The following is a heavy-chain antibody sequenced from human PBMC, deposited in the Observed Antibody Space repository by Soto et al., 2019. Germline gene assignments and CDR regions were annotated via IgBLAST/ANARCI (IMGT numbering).Heavy chain of an antibody. J-gene: IGHJ4*02. D-gene: IGHD2-8*02. Sequence: HVQLRESGPGLVKPSDTLSLTCAVSGFSIRGDNWWGWIRQAPGKGLEWIGYVSPTGFSHYNPSPESRVTMSVDTSKNLFSLKPTSVTAVDTAVYYCVKKTGGYRPFDDWGQGTLVTVSS. V-gene: IGHV4-28*01. CDR1: GFSIRGDNW. CDR3: VKKTGGYRPFDD. CDR2: VSPTGFS.